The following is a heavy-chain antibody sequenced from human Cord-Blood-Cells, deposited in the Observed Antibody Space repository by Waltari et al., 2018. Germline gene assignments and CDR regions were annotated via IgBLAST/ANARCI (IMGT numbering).Heavy chain of an antibody. CDR1: GGSFSVYY. D-gene: IGHD1-7*01. V-gene: IGHV4-34*01. CDR2: INHSGST. CDR3: ARGPLGKLELDY. J-gene: IGHJ4*02. Sequence: QVQLQQWGAGLLKPSETLSLTCAVYGGSFSVYYWSWIRQPPGKGLAWIGEINHSGSTNYNPSLKRRVTISVDTSKNQFSLKLSSVTAADTAVYYCARGPLGKLELDYWGQGTLVTVSS.